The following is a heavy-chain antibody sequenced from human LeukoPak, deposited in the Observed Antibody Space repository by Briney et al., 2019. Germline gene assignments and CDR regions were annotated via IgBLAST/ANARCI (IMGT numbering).Heavy chain of an antibody. CDR1: GYTFIAYH. D-gene: IGHD3-22*01. J-gene: IGHJ4*02. V-gene: IGHV1-2*02. CDR3: ARASYYYANSGYDY. Sequence: APVTLSCKASGYTFIAYHIHWVRQAPGQGPEWMGWINPDNSDTYFAHKFRGRVTMTRDTSIKTTYMELLRLTSDDTALYYCARASYYYANSGYDYWGEGRQCSVSS. CDR2: INPDNSDT.